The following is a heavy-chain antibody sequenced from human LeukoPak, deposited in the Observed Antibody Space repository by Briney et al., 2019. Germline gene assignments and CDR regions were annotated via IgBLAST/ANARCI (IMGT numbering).Heavy chain of an antibody. CDR1: GFAFSSYA. CDR3: ARVGYDILTGYIPFDH. V-gene: IGHV3-23*01. J-gene: IGHJ4*02. CDR2: ISGSGGST. D-gene: IGHD3-9*01. Sequence: GGSLRLSCAASGFAFSSYAMSWVRQAPGKGLEWVSAISGSGGSTYYADSVKGRFTISRDNSKNTLYLQMNSLRAEDTAVYYCARVGYDILTGYIPFDHWGQGTLVTVSS.